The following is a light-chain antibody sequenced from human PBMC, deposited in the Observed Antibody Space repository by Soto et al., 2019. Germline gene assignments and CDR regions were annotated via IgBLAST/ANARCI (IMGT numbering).Light chain of an antibody. CDR2: WAS. J-gene: IGKJ1*01. Sequence: DIVMTQSPDSLAVSLGERATINCKSSQSVLYSSNNKNYLAWYQQKPGQPPKLLIYWASTRESGVPDRFSGSGSGTDFTLTISSLQAEDAAVYYCQQCFGTPPWTFGQGTKVDIK. CDR1: QSVLYSSNNKNY. CDR3: QQCFGTPPWT. V-gene: IGKV4-1*01.